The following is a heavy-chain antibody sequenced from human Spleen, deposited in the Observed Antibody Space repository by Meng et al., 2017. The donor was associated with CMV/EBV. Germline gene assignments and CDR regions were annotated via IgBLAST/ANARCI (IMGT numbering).Heavy chain of an antibody. Sequence: GSLRLSCTVSGGSVSNGSYYWSWIRQPPGKGLEWIGYIYYSGSTNYNPSLKSRVTISVDTSKNQFSLKLSSVTAADTAVYYCARDKEGLQDAFDIWGQGTMVTVSS. D-gene: IGHD4-11*01. J-gene: IGHJ3*02. CDR2: IYYSGST. CDR1: GGSVSNGSYY. V-gene: IGHV4-61*01. CDR3: ARDKEGLQDAFDI.